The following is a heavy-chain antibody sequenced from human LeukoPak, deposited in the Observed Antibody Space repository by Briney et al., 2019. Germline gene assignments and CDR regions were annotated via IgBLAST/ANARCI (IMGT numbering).Heavy chain of an antibody. CDR3: ARVLGYCSGGSCYGYFDY. CDR2: IYHSGST. D-gene: IGHD2-15*01. Sequence: SETLSLTCTVSGYSISSGYYWGWIRQPPGKGLEWIGSIYHSGSTYYNPSLKSRVTISVDTSKNQFSLKLSSVTAADTAGYYCARVLGYCSGGSCYGYFDYWGQGTLVTVSS. V-gene: IGHV4-38-2*02. J-gene: IGHJ4*02. CDR1: GYSISSGYY.